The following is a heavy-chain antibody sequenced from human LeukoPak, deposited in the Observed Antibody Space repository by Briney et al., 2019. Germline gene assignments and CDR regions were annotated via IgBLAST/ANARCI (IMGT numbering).Heavy chain of an antibody. V-gene: IGHV3-48*03. J-gene: IGHJ6*03. CDR3: ARARPYYYYMDV. CDR1: GFTFSSYE. CDR2: ISSSGSTI. Sequence: GGSLRLSCAASGFTFSSYEMNWVRQAPGKGLEWVSYISSSGSTIYYADSVKGRFTISRDNAKNSLCLQMNSLRAEDTAVYYCARARPYYYYMDVWGKGTTVTVSS.